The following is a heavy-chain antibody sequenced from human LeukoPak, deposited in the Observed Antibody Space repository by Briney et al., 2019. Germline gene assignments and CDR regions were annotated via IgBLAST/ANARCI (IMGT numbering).Heavy chain of an antibody. CDR1: GYTFTGYY. CDR2: INPNSGGT. V-gene: IGHV1-2*02. Sequence: ASVKVSCKASGYTFTGYYMHWVRQAPGQGLGWMGWINPNSGGTNYAQKFQGRVTMTRDTSISTAYMELSRLRSDDTAVYYCARDLRYCTNGVCYGPNYYYYMDVWGKGTTVTVSS. CDR3: ARDLRYCTNGVCYGPNYYYYMDV. D-gene: IGHD2-8*01. J-gene: IGHJ6*03.